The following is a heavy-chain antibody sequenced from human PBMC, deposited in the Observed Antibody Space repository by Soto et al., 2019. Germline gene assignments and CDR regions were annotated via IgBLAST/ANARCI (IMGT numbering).Heavy chain of an antibody. CDR1: GDSISSGGHY. V-gene: IGHV4-31*03. D-gene: IGHD2-2*01. J-gene: IGHJ5*02. Sequence: SETLSLTCSVSGDSISSGGHYWSWIRQHPGKGPEWIGYISYSGIAYYNPSLESRFTISVDTSKNQFSLRLSSVTAADTAVYYCARVPDRWGQGTLVTVSS. CDR3: ARVPDR. CDR2: ISYSGIA.